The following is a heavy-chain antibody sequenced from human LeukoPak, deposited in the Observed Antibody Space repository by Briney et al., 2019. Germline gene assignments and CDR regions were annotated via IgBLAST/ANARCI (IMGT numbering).Heavy chain of an antibody. Sequence: GASVKVSCKASGYTFTSYDINWVRQATGQGLEWMGWMNPNSGNTGYAQKFQGRVTMTRNTSISTAYMELSSLRAEDTAVYYCGRGAHHDYVWGIYRPGFDPWGRGTLVTASP. CDR2: MNPNSGNT. CDR3: GRGAHHDYVWGIYRPGFDP. CDR1: GYTFTSYD. J-gene: IGHJ5*02. D-gene: IGHD3-16*02. V-gene: IGHV1-8*01.